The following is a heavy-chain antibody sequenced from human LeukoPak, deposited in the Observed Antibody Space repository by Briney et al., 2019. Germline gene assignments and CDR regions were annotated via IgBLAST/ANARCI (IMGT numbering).Heavy chain of an antibody. CDR3: ARDVITAGYYMDV. CDR1: GGSITSHY. V-gene: IGHV4-59*11. CDR2: MYYSGIT. Sequence: SETLSLTCTVSGGSITSHYYSWIGQPPGKGLEWIGYMYYSGITNYNPSLKTRVTLSVDTSKNQFSLKLSSVTAADTAVYYCARDVITAGYYMDVWGKGTTVTVSS. J-gene: IGHJ6*03. D-gene: IGHD3-16*02.